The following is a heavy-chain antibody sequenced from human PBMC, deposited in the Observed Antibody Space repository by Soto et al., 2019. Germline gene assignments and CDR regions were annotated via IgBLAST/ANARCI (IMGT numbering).Heavy chain of an antibody. V-gene: IGHV4-39*01. CDR3: ARLAIVVVPAAQSVPYYYGMDV. D-gene: IGHD2-2*03. J-gene: IGHJ6*02. CDR2: IYYSGST. Sequence: PSETLSLTCTVSGGSISSSSYYWGWIRQPQGKGLEWIGSIYYSGSTYYNPSLKSRVTISVDTSKNQFSLKLSSVTAADTAVYYCARLAIVVVPAAQSVPYYYGMDVWGQGTTVTVSS. CDR1: GGSISSSSYY.